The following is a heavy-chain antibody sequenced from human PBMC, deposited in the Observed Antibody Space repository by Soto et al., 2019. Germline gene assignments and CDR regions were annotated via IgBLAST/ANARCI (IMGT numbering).Heavy chain of an antibody. CDR2: ISYDGSNK. Sequence: QVQLVESGGDMVQPGRSLRLSCAASGFMFSSYSMHWVRQAPGKGLEWVAGISYDGSNKYYTDSVEGRFTISRDNSKNTLYLQMNSLRPEDTAVYYCARDREGQPHLLQLIDYWGQGTLVTVSS. CDR1: GFMFSSYS. D-gene: IGHD1-1*01. CDR3: ARDREGQPHLLQLIDY. J-gene: IGHJ4*02. V-gene: IGHV3-30-3*01.